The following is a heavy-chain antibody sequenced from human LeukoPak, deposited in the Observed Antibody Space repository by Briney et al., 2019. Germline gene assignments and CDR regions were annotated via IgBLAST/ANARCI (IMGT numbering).Heavy chain of an antibody. D-gene: IGHD4-17*01. V-gene: IGHV3-73*01. Sequence: GGSLRLSCAASGFTFSGSAMHWVRQASGKGLEWVGRIRSKANSYATAYAASVKGRFTISRDDSKNTAYLQMNSLKTEDTAVYYCTRPLISDYGDYVNYWGREPWSPSPQ. J-gene: IGHJ4*02. CDR1: GFTFSGSA. CDR2: IRSKANSYAT. CDR3: TRPLISDYGDYVNY.